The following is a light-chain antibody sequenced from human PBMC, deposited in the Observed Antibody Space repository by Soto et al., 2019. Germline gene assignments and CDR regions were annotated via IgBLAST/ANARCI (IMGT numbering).Light chain of an antibody. CDR1: SSDVGGYKY. CDR3: SSYTTTTKGWV. J-gene: IGLJ3*02. CDR2: EVS. V-gene: IGLV2-14*01. Sequence: QSVLTQPASVSGSPGQSITISCTGTSSDVGGYKYVSWYQQHPGKVPRLMIYEVSSRPSGVSDRFSGSKSGNTASLTISGLQTEDEADYFCSSYTTTTKGWVFGGGTKVTVL.